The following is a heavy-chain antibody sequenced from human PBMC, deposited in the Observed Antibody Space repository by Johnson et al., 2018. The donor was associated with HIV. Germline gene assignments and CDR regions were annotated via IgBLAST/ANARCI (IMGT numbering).Heavy chain of an antibody. CDR1: GFTFSSYG. Sequence: QVQLVESGGGVVQPGGSLRLSCAASGFTFSSYGMHWVRQAPGKGLEWVAFIRYDGSNKYYADSVKGRFTISRDNSKNTLYLQMNSLRAEDTAVYYCALILTERDAFDIWGQGTTVTVSS. CDR3: ALILTERDAFDI. V-gene: IGHV3-30*02. CDR2: IRYDGSNK. D-gene: IGHD3-9*01. J-gene: IGHJ3*02.